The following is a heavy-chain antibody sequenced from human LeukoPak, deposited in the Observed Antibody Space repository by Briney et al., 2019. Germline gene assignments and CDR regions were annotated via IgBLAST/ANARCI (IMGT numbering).Heavy chain of an antibody. CDR2: MYYSGST. J-gene: IGHJ4*02. V-gene: IGHV4-39*01. CDR1: GGSISSSSYY. D-gene: IGHD3-10*01. CDR3: ARHKVRGGFGELSEHYFDY. Sequence: SETLSLTCTVSGGSISSSSYYWGRIRQPPGKGLEWIRSMYYSGSTYYNPSLKSRVTISVDTSKNQFSLKLSSVTAADTAVYYCARHKVRGGFGELSEHYFDYWGQGTLVTVSS.